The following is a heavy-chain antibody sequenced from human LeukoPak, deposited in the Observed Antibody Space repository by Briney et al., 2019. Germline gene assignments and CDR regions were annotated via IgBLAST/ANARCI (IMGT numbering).Heavy chain of an antibody. J-gene: IGHJ5*02. D-gene: IGHD3-10*01. CDR3: AKTVRGVIWWFDP. Sequence: PSETLSLTCTVSGGSISSYYWSWIRQPPGKGLEWIGYIYYSGSTNYNPSLKSRVTISVDTPKNQFSLKLSSVTAADTAVYYCAKTVRGVIWWFDPWGQGTLVTVSS. CDR2: IYYSGST. CDR1: GGSISSYY. V-gene: IGHV4-59*08.